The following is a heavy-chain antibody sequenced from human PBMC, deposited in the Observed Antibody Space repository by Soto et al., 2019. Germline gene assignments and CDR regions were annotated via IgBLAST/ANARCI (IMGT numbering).Heavy chain of an antibody. J-gene: IGHJ6*02. CDR1: GGSVSSGSYY. Sequence: SETLSLTCTVSGGSVSSGSYYWSWIRQPPGKGLEWIGYIYYSGSTSYNPSLKSRVTISVDTSKNQFSLKLSSVTAADTAVYYCARDRGSGSWGYYYYGMDVWGQGTTVIVSS. CDR3: ARDRGSGSWGYYYYGMDV. CDR2: IYYSGST. D-gene: IGHD3-10*01. V-gene: IGHV4-61*01.